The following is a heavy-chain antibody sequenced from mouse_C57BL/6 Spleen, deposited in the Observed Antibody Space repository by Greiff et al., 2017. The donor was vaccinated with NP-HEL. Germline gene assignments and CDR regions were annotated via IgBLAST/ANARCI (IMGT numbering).Heavy chain of an antibody. CDR2: ISSGSSTI. CDR1: GFTFSDYG. D-gene: IGHD2-3*01. CDR3: ASTIYDGYYVFAY. V-gene: IGHV5-17*01. J-gene: IGHJ3*01. Sequence: EVKLVESGGGLVKPGGSLKLSCAASGFTFSDYGMHWVRQAPEKGLEWVAYISSGSSTIYYADTVKGRFTISRDNAKNTLFLQMTSLRSEDTAMYYCASTIYDGYYVFAYWGQGTLVTVSA.